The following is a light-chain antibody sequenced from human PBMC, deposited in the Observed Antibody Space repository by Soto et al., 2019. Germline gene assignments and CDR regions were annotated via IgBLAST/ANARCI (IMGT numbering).Light chain of an antibody. V-gene: IGKV3-20*01. CDR3: QQYGSSPFT. J-gene: IGKJ3*01. Sequence: EIVLAQSPGTLSLSPGDRATLSCRASQSYGSSFLAWYQQKPGQAPRLLIYGASSRATGIPDRFSGSGSGTDFTLTISRLEPEDFAVYYCQQYGSSPFTFGPGTKVDIK. CDR2: GAS. CDR1: QSYGSSF.